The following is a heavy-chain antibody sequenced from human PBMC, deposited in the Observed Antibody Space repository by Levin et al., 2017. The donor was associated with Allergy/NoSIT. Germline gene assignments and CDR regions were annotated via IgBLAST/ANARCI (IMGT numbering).Heavy chain of an antibody. CDR1: GYTFTGYY. D-gene: IGHD3-10*01. V-gene: IGHV1-2*06. CDR2: INPNSGGT. J-gene: IGHJ4*02. Sequence: ASVKVSCKASGYTFTGYYMHWVRQAPGQGLEWMGRINPNSGGTNYAQKFQGRVTMTRDTSISTAYMELSRLRADDTAVYYCARDSVGYGSGSYPNDYWGQGTLVTVSS. CDR3: ARDSVGYGSGSYPNDY.